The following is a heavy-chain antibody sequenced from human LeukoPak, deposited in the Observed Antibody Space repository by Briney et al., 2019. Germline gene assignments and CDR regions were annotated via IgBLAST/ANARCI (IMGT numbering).Heavy chain of an antibody. CDR1: GGSISSYY. V-gene: IGHV4-4*07. Sequence: PSETLSLTCTVSGGSISSYYWSWIRQPAGKGLEWIGRIYTSGSTNYNPSLKGRVTMSVDMSKNQFSLKLSSVTAADTATYYCASPRGMIRGVKHFDYWGQGTLVTVSS. D-gene: IGHD3-10*01. CDR3: ASPRGMIRGVKHFDY. J-gene: IGHJ4*02. CDR2: IYTSGST.